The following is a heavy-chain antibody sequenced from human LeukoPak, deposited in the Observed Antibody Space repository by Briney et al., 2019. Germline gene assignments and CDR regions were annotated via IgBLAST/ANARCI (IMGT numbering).Heavy chain of an antibody. CDR1: GFTFSDYY. J-gene: IGHJ1*01. V-gene: IGHV3-11*01. CDR3: ARDGHYDILTGYFQD. CDR2: ISSSGSTI. Sequence: PGGSLRLSCAASGFTFSDYYMSWIRQAPGKGLEWVSYISSSGSTIYYADSVKDRFTISRDNAKNSLYLQMSSLRAEDTAVYYCARDGHYDILTGYFQDWGQGTLVTVSS. D-gene: IGHD3-9*01.